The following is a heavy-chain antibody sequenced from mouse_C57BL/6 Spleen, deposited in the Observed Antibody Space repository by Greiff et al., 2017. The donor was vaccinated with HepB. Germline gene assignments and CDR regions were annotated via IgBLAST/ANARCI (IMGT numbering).Heavy chain of an antibody. V-gene: IGHV14-2*01. J-gene: IGHJ1*03. CDR2: IDPEDGET. CDR3: ARTEVLPHFDV. CDR1: GFNIKDYY. D-gene: IGHD1-1*01. Sequence: EVQLQQSGAELVKPGASVKSSCTASGFNIKDYYMHWVKQRTEQGLEWIGRIDPEDGETKYVPKFQGKATITADTSSNTAYLQLSSLTSEDTAVYYCARTEVLPHFDVWGTGTTVTVSS.